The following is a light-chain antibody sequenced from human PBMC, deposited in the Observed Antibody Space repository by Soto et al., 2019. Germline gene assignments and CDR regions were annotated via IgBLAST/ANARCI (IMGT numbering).Light chain of an antibody. Sequence: QSALTQPASVSGSPGQSITISCTGTSSHVGGYNYVSWYQQHPGKAPKLMIYEVSNRPSGVSNRFSGSKSGNTASLTISGLQAEDEAYYYCSSYTSSSPLVFGGGTKLTVL. J-gene: IGLJ3*02. CDR1: SSHVGGYNY. CDR3: SSYTSSSPLV. V-gene: IGLV2-14*01. CDR2: EVS.